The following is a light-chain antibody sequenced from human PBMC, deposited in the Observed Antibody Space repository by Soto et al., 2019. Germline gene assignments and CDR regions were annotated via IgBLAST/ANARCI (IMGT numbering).Light chain of an antibody. V-gene: IGLV2-14*01. J-gene: IGLJ2*01. CDR1: SSNIGGYDY. CDR3: TSYASGSSHVV. Sequence: QSALTQPASVSGSPGQSITLSCTGTSSNIGGYDYVSWYQRHPGKAPKLIIYGVNDRPSGVSNRFSGSKSGNTASLTISGLQAEDEAAYYCTSYASGSSHVVFGGGTKLTVL. CDR2: GVN.